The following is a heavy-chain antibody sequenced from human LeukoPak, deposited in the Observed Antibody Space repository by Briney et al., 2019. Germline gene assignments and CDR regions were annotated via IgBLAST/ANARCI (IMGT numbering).Heavy chain of an antibody. Sequence: SVTVSCKASGGTFSSYAISWVRQAPGQGLEWMGGIIPIFGTANYAQKFQGRVAITADESTSTAYMELSSLRSEDTAVYYCARGGPRGGYYMDVWGQGTTVTVSS. CDR1: GGTFSSYA. CDR3: ARGGPRGGYYMDV. J-gene: IGHJ6*02. V-gene: IGHV1-69*13. CDR2: IIPIFGTA. D-gene: IGHD2-21*02.